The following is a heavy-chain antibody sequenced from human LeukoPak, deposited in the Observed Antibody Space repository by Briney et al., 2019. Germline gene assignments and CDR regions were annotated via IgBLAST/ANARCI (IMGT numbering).Heavy chain of an antibody. CDR2: ISSSSSYI. Sequence: GGSLRLSCAASAFTFGSYSMNWVRQAPGKGLEWVSSISSSSSYIYYADSVKGRFTISRDNAKNSLYLQMNSLRAEDTAVYYCSRDSGYCSGGSCELPFDYWGQGTLVTVSS. CDR1: AFTFGSYS. J-gene: IGHJ4*02. V-gene: IGHV3-21*01. D-gene: IGHD2-15*01. CDR3: SRDSGYCSGGSCELPFDY.